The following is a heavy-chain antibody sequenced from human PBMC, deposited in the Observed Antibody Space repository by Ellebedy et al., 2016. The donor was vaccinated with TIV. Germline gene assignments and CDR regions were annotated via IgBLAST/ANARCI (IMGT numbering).Heavy chain of an antibody. CDR1: GFIFSHYS. CDR3: ARDWQTSGSGSYHIDS. D-gene: IGHD3-10*01. J-gene: IGHJ4*02. Sequence: PGGSLRLSCAASGFIFSHYSMNWVRQAPGKGLEWVSYISRSSSNTYYGDSAKGRFTISRDDAKNSLYLQMNNLGAEDTAVYYCARDWQTSGSGSYHIDSWGQGTLVTVSS. CDR2: ISRSSSNT. V-gene: IGHV3-21*01.